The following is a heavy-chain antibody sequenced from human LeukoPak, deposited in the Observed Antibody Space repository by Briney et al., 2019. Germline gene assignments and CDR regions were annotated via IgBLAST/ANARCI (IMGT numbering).Heavy chain of an antibody. D-gene: IGHD3-22*01. J-gene: IGHJ4*02. CDR3: ARVMDYYDSSGYSDY. CDR2: ISWNGAAI. V-gene: IGHV3-9*01. CDR1: SSGGYY. Sequence: SSGGYYWSWIRQPPGKGLEWVSGISWNGAAIGYADSVKGRFTISRDNAKNSLYLQMNSLGPEDTALYHCARVMDYYDSSGYSDYWGQGTLVTVSS.